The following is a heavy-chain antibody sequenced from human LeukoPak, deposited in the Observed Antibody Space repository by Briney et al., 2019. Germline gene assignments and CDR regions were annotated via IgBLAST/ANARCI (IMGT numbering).Heavy chain of an antibody. Sequence: GASVKVSCKASGCSLTTYYMHWVRQAPGQGLEWMAIINPSGGGTKYAQKFQGRVTMTRDTPTNTVYMELSSLRTEDTAVYYCASAYLYGMDVWGQGTTVTVSS. CDR3: ASAYLYGMDV. J-gene: IGHJ6*02. D-gene: IGHD3-10*01. V-gene: IGHV1-46*01. CDR1: GCSLTTYY. CDR2: INPSGGGT.